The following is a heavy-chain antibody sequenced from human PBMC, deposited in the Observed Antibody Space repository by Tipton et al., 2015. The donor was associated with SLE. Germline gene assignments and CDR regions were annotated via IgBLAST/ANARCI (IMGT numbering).Heavy chain of an antibody. J-gene: IGHJ3*02. D-gene: IGHD2-15*01. CDR3: AGPVTVVGGYDAFNI. CDR2: IYASGST. Sequence: TLSLTCTVSGASISSYYWNWIRQPPGKGLEWIGYIYASGSTNYNPSLKSRVIMSLDTSNNQLSLNLRSVTAADTAMYYCAGPVTVVGGYDAFNIWGQGTMVTVSS. CDR1: GASISSYY. V-gene: IGHV4-4*09.